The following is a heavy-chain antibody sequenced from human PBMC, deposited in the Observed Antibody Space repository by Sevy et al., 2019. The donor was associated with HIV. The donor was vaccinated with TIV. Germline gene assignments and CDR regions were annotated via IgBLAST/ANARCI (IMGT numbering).Heavy chain of an antibody. J-gene: IGHJ6*02. CDR2: ITYSGSTT. D-gene: IGHD3-10*01. CDR3: ARGTATYYYGSGGMDV. V-gene: IGHV3-48*03. Sequence: GGSLRLSCAASGFTFNTYEMNWVRQAPGKGLEWISYITYSGSTTYYAESVKGRFTISRDNAKNSLSLQMNSLRPEDMAVYYCARGTATYYYGSGGMDVWGQGTTVTVSS. CDR1: GFTFNTYE.